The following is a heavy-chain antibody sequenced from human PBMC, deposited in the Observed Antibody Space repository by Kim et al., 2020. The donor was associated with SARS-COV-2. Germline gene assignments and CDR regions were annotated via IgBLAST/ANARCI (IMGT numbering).Heavy chain of an antibody. Sequence: ASVKVSCKASGYTFTSYAMNWVRQAPGQGLEWMGWINTNTGNPTYAQGFTGRFVFSLDTSVSTAYLQISSLKAEDTAVYYCARDILMAAAGTGGGDWLDPWGQGTLVTVSS. V-gene: IGHV7-4-1*02. CDR2: INTNTGNP. D-gene: IGHD6-13*01. CDR1: GYTFTSYA. J-gene: IGHJ5*02. CDR3: ARDILMAAAGTGGGDWLDP.